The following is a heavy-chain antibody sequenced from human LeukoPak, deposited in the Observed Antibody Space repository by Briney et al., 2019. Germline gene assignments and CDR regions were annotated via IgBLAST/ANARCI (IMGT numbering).Heavy chain of an antibody. CDR2: INWNGRST. D-gene: IGHD2-2*01. V-gene: IGHV3-20*04. CDR1: GFTFDDYG. CDR3: ARGDIVVVPAAIGWFDP. Sequence: PGGSLRLSCAASGFTFDDYGMSWVRQAPGKGLEWVSGINWNGRSTGYADSVKGRFTISRDNAKNSLYLQMNSLRAEDTAVYYCARGDIVVVPAAIGWFDPWGQGTLVTVSS. J-gene: IGHJ5*02.